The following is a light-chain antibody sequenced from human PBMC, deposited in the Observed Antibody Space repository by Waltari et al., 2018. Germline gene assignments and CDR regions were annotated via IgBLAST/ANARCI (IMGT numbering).Light chain of an antibody. CDR2: GAS. J-gene: IGKJ1*01. CDR3: QQYNNWPWT. CDR1: QRVGSD. V-gene: IGKV3-15*01. Sequence: ERVMTQSPATLSVFPGETATLSCRASQRVGSDLAWYQQTPGQAPRLLIFGASTRATAVPARFSASESGTEVTHTISGLQSEDFAVYFCQQYNNWPWTFGQGTKVDVK.